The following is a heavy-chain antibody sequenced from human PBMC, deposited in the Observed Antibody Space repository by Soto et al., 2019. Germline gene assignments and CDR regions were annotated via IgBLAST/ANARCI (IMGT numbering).Heavy chain of an antibody. J-gene: IGHJ5*02. Sequence: QVQLVQSGAEVKKPGASVKVSCKASGITYTTYAIHWVRQAPGQGLEWMGWINTGNGNTRYSQRFQGRVTLTTDTSANTAYMDLSSLTSEDTAVYYSARAISGYVTWGQGTLITVSS. V-gene: IGHV1-3*04. CDR3: ARAISGYVT. D-gene: IGHD5-12*01. CDR1: GITYTTYA. CDR2: INTGNGNT.